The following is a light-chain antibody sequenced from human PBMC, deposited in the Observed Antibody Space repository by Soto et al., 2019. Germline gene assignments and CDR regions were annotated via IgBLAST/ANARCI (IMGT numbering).Light chain of an antibody. J-gene: IGKJ1*01. Sequence: EVVLTQSPGTLSLSPGERATLSCGASQSVSSSYLAWYQQKPGQAPRLLIYGASSRATGIPDRFGGSGSGTDFSLTISRLEPEDFAVYYCQHYGSSLWTFGQGTKVEIK. CDR1: QSVSSSY. CDR2: GAS. V-gene: IGKV3-20*01. CDR3: QHYGSSLWT.